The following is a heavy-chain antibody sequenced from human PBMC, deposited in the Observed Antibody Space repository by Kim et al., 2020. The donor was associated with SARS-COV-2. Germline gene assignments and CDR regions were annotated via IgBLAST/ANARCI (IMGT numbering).Heavy chain of an antibody. CDR1: GGSISSYY. CDR2: IYYSGST. D-gene: IGHD5-12*01. J-gene: IGHJ4*02. CDR3: ARGAGYSDYPPFDY. Sequence: SETLSLTCTVSGGSISSYYWSWILQPPGKGLEWIGYIYYSGSTNYNPSLKSRVTISVDTSKNQFSLKLSSVTAADTAGYYCARGAGYSDYPPFDYWGQGTLVTVSS. V-gene: IGHV4-59*01.